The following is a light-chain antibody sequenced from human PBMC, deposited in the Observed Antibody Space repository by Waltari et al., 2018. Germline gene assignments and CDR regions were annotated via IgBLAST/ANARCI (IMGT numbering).Light chain of an antibody. Sequence: EIVLTQSPGTLSLSPGERATLSCRASQSVSTYYLAWYQHKPGQAPRLVIYGASTRAAGIPDRFSGSGSGTDFTLTISGLEPEDFAVYYCQQYGTSPPLTFGGGIKVEIK. V-gene: IGKV3-20*01. CDR2: GAS. J-gene: IGKJ4*01. CDR3: QQYGTSPPLT. CDR1: QSVSTYY.